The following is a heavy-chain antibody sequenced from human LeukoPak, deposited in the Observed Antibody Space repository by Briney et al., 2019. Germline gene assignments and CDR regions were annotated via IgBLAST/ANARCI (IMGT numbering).Heavy chain of an antibody. Sequence: TSETLSLTCAVSGYSIRSGYHWIWIRQPPGKGLEWIGSIYQSGSTYYNPSLKSRVTISVDTSKNQFSLNLSSVTAADSAVYYCARRDFDSSGYLSFYFDYWGQGTLVTVSS. CDR3: ARRDFDSSGYLSFYFDY. J-gene: IGHJ4*02. D-gene: IGHD3-22*01. V-gene: IGHV4-38-2*01. CDR2: IYQSGST. CDR1: GYSIRSGYH.